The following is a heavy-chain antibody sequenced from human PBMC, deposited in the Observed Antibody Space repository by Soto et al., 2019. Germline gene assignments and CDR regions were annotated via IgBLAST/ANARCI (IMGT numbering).Heavy chain of an antibody. CDR1: GFTFSSYA. CDR3: AKLRGYCSGSYLPGAFDI. CDR2: ISGSGGST. J-gene: IGHJ3*02. V-gene: IGHV3-23*01. D-gene: IGHD3-10*01. Sequence: EVQLLESGGGLVQPGGSLRLSCAASGFTFSSYAMSWVRQAPGKGLEWVSAISGSGGSTYYADSVKGRFTISRDNSKNTLYLQMNSLRAEDTAVYYCAKLRGYCSGSYLPGAFDIWGQGTMVTVSS.